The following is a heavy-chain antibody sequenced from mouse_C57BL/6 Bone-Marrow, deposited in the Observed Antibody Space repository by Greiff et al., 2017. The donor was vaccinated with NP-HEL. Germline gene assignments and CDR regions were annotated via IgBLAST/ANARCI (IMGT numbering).Heavy chain of an antibody. CDR1: GYTFTNYW. D-gene: IGHD1-2*01. CDR2: IYPGGGYT. Sequence: VQGVESGAELVRPGTSVKMSCKASGYTFTNYWIGWAKQRPGHGLEWIGDIYPGGGYTNYNEKFKGKATLTADKSSSTAYMQFSSLTSEDSAIYYCAREIATTAYFDDWGQGTTLTVSS. V-gene: IGHV1-63*01. J-gene: IGHJ2*01. CDR3: AREIATTAYFDD.